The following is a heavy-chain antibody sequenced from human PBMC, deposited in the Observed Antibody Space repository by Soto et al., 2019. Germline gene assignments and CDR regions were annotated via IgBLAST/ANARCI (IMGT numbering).Heavy chain of an antibody. V-gene: IGHV4-34*12. Sequence: QVQLQQWGAGLLTPSETLSLTCAVYGESLNYYYWSWIRQAPGKGLEWSGEFFDGGRTHYNPSVKSRVTISAQTSKNQFSLTMTSVTAADTAVYYCASGKWAYRFANWGQGTLVTVSS. J-gene: IGHJ5*02. CDR3: ASGKWAYRFAN. CDR1: GESLNYYY. D-gene: IGHD3-16*01. CDR2: FFDGGRT.